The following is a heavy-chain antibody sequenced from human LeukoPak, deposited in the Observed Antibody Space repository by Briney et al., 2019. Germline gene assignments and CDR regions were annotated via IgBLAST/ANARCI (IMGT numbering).Heavy chain of an antibody. D-gene: IGHD6-19*01. V-gene: IGHV4-34*01. J-gene: IGHJ5*02. CDR1: GGSFSGYY. CDR3: ARDPSGWTRDRFDP. CDR2: INHSGST. Sequence: KPSETLSLTCAVYGGSFSGYYWSWIRQPPGKGLEWIGEINHSGSTNYNPSLKSRVTISVDTSRNQFSLKLSSVTAADTAVYYCARDPSGWTRDRFDPWGQGTLVTVSS.